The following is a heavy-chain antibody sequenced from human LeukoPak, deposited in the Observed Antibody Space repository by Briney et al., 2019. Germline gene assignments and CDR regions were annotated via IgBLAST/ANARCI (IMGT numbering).Heavy chain of an antibody. J-gene: IGHJ4*02. D-gene: IGHD3-10*01. V-gene: IGHV3-23*01. CDR3: AKKTLGISHHFDY. CDR1: GFTFSSYG. CDR2: ISGTGGST. Sequence: GGSLRLSCAASGFTFSSYGMSWVRQAPGKGLEWVSGISGTGGSTNYADSVKGRFTISRDNSRNTVYLLMNSLGAEDTAVYYCAKKTLGISHHFDYWGQGTLVTVSS.